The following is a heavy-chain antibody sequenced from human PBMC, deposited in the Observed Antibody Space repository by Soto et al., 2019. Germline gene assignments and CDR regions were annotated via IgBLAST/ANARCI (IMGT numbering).Heavy chain of an antibody. D-gene: IGHD3-10*01. Sequence: SLRLSCAVSGFTISTHAIIWVRQGPGKGLEWVSGIDSGGNTYYGDSVKGRFTISRDNSKNALYLQMNSLRAEDTAEYYCAKEGYVSGFFWGQGTLVTVSS. CDR2: IDSGGNT. CDR3: AKEGYVSGFF. J-gene: IGHJ4*02. V-gene: IGHV3-23*01. CDR1: GFTISTHA.